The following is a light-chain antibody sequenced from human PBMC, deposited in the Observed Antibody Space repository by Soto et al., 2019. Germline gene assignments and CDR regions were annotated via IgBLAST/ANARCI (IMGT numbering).Light chain of an antibody. J-gene: IGLJ3*02. Sequence: QSALTQPASVSGSPGQSITISCTGTSSDIGGHNYVSWYQHHPGKAPKVILYEVSDRPSGISDRFSGSTSGNTASLTISGLQAEDEADYYCSSYTSSNTWVFGGGTKLTVL. CDR2: EVS. CDR3: SSYTSSNTWV. CDR1: SSDIGGHNY. V-gene: IGLV2-14*01.